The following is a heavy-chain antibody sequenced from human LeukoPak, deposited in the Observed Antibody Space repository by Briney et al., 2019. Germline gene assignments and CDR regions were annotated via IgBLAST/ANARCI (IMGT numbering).Heavy chain of an antibody. CDR3: ARELRSQYYINV. V-gene: IGHV3-7*01. CDR1: GFRFNYYW. J-gene: IGHJ6*03. D-gene: IGHD5-24*01. Sequence: GGSLRLSCAASGFRFNYYWTSWVRQAPGKGLEWVANIKENGIETYYVDSVKGRFTISRDNAKNSLYLQLNSLRAEDTAVYYCARELRSQYYINVWGKGTTVTVSS. CDR2: IKENGIET.